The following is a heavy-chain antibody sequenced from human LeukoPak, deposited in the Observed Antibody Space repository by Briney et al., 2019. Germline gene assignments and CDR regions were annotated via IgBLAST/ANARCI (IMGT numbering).Heavy chain of an antibody. V-gene: IGHV1-2*02. J-gene: IGHJ4*02. Sequence: GASVKVSCKTSGYTFTGYYMHWVRQAPGQGLEWMGWINPNSGGTNYAQKFQGRVTMTRDTSISTAYMELSRLRSDDTAVYYCARDYSGYDLLLFDYWGQGTLVTVSS. D-gene: IGHD5-12*01. CDR2: INPNSGGT. CDR1: GYTFTGYY. CDR3: ARDYSGYDLLLFDY.